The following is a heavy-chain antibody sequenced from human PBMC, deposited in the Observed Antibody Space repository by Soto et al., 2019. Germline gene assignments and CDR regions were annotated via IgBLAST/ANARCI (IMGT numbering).Heavy chain of an antibody. J-gene: IGHJ3*02. D-gene: IGHD2-15*01. V-gene: IGHV3-23*01. CDR1: GFTFSSYG. Sequence: GSLRLSCAASGFTFSSYGMSWVRQAPGKGLEWVLAISGNGGNTYYADSVKGRFTISRDNSKNILYLQMNSLRAEDTAFYYCAKGLYWSGGSCYSGGFDIWGQGTMVTVSS. CDR2: ISGNGGNT. CDR3: AKGLYWSGGSCYSGGFDI.